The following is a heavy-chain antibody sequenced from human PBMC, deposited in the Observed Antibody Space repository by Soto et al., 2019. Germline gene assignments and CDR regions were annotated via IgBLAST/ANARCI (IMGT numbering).Heavy chain of an antibody. J-gene: IGHJ4*02. Sequence: QVQLVESGGGVVQPGRSLRLSCAASGFTFSSYGMHWVRQAPGKGLEWVAVIWYDGSNKYYADSVKGRFTISRDNSKNXLYLQMNSLRAEDTAVYYCARAPLPPYYYDTHLDYWGQGTLVTVSS. D-gene: IGHD3-22*01. V-gene: IGHV3-33*01. CDR3: ARAPLPPYYYDTHLDY. CDR2: IWYDGSNK. CDR1: GFTFSSYG.